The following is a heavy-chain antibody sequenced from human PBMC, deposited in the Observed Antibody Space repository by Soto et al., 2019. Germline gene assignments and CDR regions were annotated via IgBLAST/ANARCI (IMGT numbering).Heavy chain of an antibody. Sequence: SETLSLTCTVSGGSISSYYWSWIRQPPGKGLEWIGYICYSGSTNYNPSLKSRVTISVDTSKNQFSLKLSSVTAADTAVYYCARGQFRAAFDIWGQGTMVNVSS. CDR3: ARGQFRAAFDI. CDR1: GGSISSYY. V-gene: IGHV4-59*01. CDR2: ICYSGST. J-gene: IGHJ3*02.